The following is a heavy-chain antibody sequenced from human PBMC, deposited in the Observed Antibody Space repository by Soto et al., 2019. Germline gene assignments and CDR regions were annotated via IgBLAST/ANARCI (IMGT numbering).Heavy chain of an antibody. CDR1: GFTFRHYG. V-gene: IGHV3-30*03. Sequence: QVQLVESGGAVVQPGRSLRLSCTASGFTFRHYGMHWVRQAPGKGLEWVAFISFDGGSQYYADSVKGRFTISRDNSKNTLYLQLNSLRAEDTSVYYCAILGDYGVGSRLPPANTYWGQGALVTVSS. CDR3: AILGDYGVGSRLPPANTY. D-gene: IGHD3-16*01. CDR2: ISFDGGSQ. J-gene: IGHJ4*02.